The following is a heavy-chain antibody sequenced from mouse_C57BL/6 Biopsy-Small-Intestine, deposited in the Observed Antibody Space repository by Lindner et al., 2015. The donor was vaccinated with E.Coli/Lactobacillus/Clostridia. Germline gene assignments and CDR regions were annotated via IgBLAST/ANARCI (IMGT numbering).Heavy chain of an antibody. J-gene: IGHJ2*01. D-gene: IGHD1-1*01. Sequence: SVKVSCKASGYTFTTYYIHWVRQAPGQGLEWMGIINPGSGSTSYAQTFQGRVTMTRDTSTSTVYMELSSLRSEDTAVYYCARDSLPYYYDSSGLGYYFDYWGQGTLVTVSS. CDR1: GYTFTTYY. V-gene: IGHV1-55*01. CDR3: ARDSLPYYYDSSGLGYYFDY. CDR2: INPGSGST.